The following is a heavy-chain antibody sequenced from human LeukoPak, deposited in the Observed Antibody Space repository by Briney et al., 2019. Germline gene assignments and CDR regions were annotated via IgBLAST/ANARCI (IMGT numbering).Heavy chain of an antibody. CDR2: IIPILGIA. J-gene: IGHJ6*02. V-gene: IGHV1-69*04. Sequence: ASVKVSCKASEGTFSTYAISWVRQAPGQGLEWMGRIIPILGIANYAQKFQGRVTITADKSTSTAYMELRSLRSDDTAVYYCARSRSGGMDVWGQGTTVTVSS. CDR1: EGTFSTYA. CDR3: ARSRSGGMDV. D-gene: IGHD6-25*01.